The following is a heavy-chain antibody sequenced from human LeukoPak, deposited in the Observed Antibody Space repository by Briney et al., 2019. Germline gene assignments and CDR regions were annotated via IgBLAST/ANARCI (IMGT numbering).Heavy chain of an antibody. CDR2: IIPIFGTA. D-gene: IGHD2-15*01. CDR1: GGTFDIYA. Sequence: SVKVSCKASGGTFDIYAISWVRQAPGQGQEWMGGIIPIFGTANYAQKFQGRVTITADESTSTAYMELSSLRSEDTAVYYCARDAAKINCSGGSCYLYGMDVWGQGTTVTVSS. V-gene: IGHV1-69*13. CDR3: ARDAAKINCSGGSCYLYGMDV. J-gene: IGHJ6*02.